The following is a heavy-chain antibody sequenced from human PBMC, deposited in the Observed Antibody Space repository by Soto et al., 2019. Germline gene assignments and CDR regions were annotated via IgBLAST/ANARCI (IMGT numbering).Heavy chain of an antibody. V-gene: IGHV3-23*01. CDR1: EFTLNNHA. CDR2: ISGTGEIT. J-gene: IGHJ4*02. CDR3: ATSQYLQLWLTG. Sequence: EVQLLESGGGLVQPGGSLRLCCAASEFTLNNHAMSWVRQAPGKGLEWVSTISGTGEITYYADSVKGRFTVSRDKSKNTLFLQMNSLRVEDTAVYYCATSQYLQLWLTGWGQGTLVTVSS. D-gene: IGHD2-21*01.